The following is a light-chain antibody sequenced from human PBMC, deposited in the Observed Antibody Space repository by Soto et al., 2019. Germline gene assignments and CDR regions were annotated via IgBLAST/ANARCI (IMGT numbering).Light chain of an antibody. Sequence: DTQLTQSPSFLSASVGDRVTIACRASQDVSRSVGWYQQKPGTAPKLLISAASTLNSVVPSRFSGSGSGTDFTLTISSLQPEDFATYYCQQLWTYPLTFGGGTKVEI. V-gene: IGKV1-9*01. J-gene: IGKJ4*01. CDR2: AAS. CDR3: QQLWTYPLT. CDR1: QDVSRS.